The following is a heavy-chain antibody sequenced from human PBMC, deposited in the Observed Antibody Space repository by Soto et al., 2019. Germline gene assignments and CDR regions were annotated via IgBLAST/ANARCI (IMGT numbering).Heavy chain of an antibody. J-gene: IGHJ4*02. CDR1: GDSISSSNW. D-gene: IGHD2-15*01. V-gene: IGHV4-4*02. CDR3: ASVHCNRPACHVFDY. Sequence: QVQLQESGPGLVKPSGTLSLTCAVSGDSISSSNWWTWVRQPPGKGLEWIGEIYHSGLTNSNPSLKRRFTISRDKSRHPLSPKLTSVTTADTAVYFCASVHCNRPACHVFDYWGQGALVTVSS. CDR2: IYHSGLT.